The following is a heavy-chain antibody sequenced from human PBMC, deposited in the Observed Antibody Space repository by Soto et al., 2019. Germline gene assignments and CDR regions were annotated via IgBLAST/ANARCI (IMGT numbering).Heavy chain of an antibody. Sequence: QVQLVQSGAEVKKPGSSVKVSCKASGGTFSSSAISWVRQAPGQGLEWMGGIIPIFGTAEYAQKFQGRVTIGAEESTSTDFMEVSRLRPEHTAVFYCASNGESYYFSGMDVWGQGTTVSVSS. J-gene: IGHJ6*01. V-gene: IGHV1-69*12. CDR1: GGTFSSSA. CDR2: IIPIFGTA. CDR3: ASNGESYYFSGMDV. D-gene: IGHD2-8*01.